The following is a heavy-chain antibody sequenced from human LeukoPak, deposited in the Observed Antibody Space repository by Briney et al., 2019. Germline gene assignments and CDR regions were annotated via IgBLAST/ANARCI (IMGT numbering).Heavy chain of an antibody. CDR2: ISSSSSYI. Sequence: PGGSLRLSCAASGFTFSSYSMNWVRQAPGKGLEWVSSISSSSSYIYYADSVKGRFTISRDNAKNSLYLQMNSLRAEDTAVYYCTATFVIAADSDYWGQGTLVTVSS. J-gene: IGHJ4*02. CDR3: TATFVIAADSDY. V-gene: IGHV3-21*01. CDR1: GFTFSSYS. D-gene: IGHD6-13*01.